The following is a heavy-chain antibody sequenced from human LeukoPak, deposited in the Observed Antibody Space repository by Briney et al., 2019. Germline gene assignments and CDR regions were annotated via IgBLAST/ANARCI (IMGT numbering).Heavy chain of an antibody. V-gene: IGHV4-34*01. D-gene: IGHD5-18*01. CDR1: GGSFSGYY. Sequence: PSETLSLTCAVYGGSFSGYYWSWIRQPPGKGLEWIGEINHSGSTNYNPSLKSRVTISVDTSKNQFSLKLSSVTAADTAVYYCAREGPDTAMVTNFPCVYWGQGTLVTVSS. CDR3: AREGPDTAMVTNFPCVY. CDR2: INHSGST. J-gene: IGHJ4*02.